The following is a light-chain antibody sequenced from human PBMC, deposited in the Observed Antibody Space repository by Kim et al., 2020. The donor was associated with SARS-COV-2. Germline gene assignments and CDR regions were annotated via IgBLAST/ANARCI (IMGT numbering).Light chain of an antibody. V-gene: IGKV3-20*01. CDR3: QQYDRPPYT. CDR2: GTS. CDR1: QSVAANH. J-gene: IGKJ2*01. Sequence: LSPGGSVLLSCRASQSVAANHFAWFQQEPGQAPRLLIYGTSSRATGIPDMFSGSGSGTDFTLTISRLEPEYSAVYYCQQYDRPPYTFGQGTKLEI.